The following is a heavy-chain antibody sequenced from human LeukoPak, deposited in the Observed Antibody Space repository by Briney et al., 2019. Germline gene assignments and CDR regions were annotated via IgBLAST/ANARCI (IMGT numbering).Heavy chain of an antibody. CDR2: IKEDGSEK. CDR1: GFNFNSYW. CDR3: AAAPNFYYFDC. V-gene: IGHV3-7*01. J-gene: IGHJ4*02. D-gene: IGHD2/OR15-2a*01. Sequence: GGSLRLSCGASGFNFNSYWMSWVRQAPGKELEWLANIKEDGSEKYYVDSVKGRFTISRDNSRNLVYLQMNNLGAEDTAVYSCAAAPNFYYFDCWGRGTLVTVS.